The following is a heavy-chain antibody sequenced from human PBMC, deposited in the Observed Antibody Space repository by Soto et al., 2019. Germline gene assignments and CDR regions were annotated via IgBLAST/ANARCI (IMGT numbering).Heavy chain of an antibody. J-gene: IGHJ6*02. V-gene: IGHV4-59*01. CDR3: ARLGSTGGMDV. CDR2: IYYSGST. Sequence: PSETLSLTCTVSGGSISSYYWSWIRQPPGKGLEWIGYIYYSGSTNYNPSLKSRVTISVDTSKNQFSLKLSSVTAADTAVYYCARLGSTGGMDVWGQGTTVTVSS. D-gene: IGHD2-8*02. CDR1: GGSISSYY.